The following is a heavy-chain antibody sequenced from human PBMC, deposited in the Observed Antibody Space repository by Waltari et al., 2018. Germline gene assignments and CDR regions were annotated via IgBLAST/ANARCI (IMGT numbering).Heavy chain of an antibody. D-gene: IGHD3-22*01. CDR2: IYHSGST. J-gene: IGHJ3*02. V-gene: IGHV4-34*01. CDR3: ARAPPNYYDSSGAFDI. Sequence: QVQLQQGGAGLLKPSETLSLTCAVYGGSFSGYYWSWIRQHPGKGLEWIGYIYHSGSTHYNPSLKSRVTISVDRSKNQFSLKLSSVTAADTAVYYCARAPPNYYDSSGAFDIWGQGTMVTVSS. CDR1: GGSFSGYY.